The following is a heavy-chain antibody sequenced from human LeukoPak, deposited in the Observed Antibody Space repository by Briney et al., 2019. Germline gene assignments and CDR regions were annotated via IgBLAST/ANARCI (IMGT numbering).Heavy chain of an antibody. D-gene: IGHD3-10*01. CDR2: IWYDGSNK. V-gene: IGHV3-33*01. J-gene: IGHJ3*02. Sequence: PGRSLRLSCAASGFTFRSYAMHWVRQAPGKGLEWVAVIWYDGSNKYYEDSAKARFAISRDNSKNTLYLQMNSLRAEDTAVYHCARDRLYHYDSGSPLTYDGFDIWGQGTMVSVSS. CDR1: GFTFRSYA. CDR3: ARDRLYHYDSGSPLTYDGFDI.